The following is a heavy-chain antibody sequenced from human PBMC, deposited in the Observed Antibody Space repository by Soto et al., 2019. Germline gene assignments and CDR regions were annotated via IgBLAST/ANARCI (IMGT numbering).Heavy chain of an antibody. J-gene: IGHJ4*02. CDR2: IQQDGSER. CDR3: VESGGAADY. CDR1: GFTFSSYW. Sequence: QPGGSLRLSCGASGFTFSSYWMGWVRQAPGKGLEWVANIQQDGSERHYGGSVKGRFTISRDNAKNSLYLQMNSLRAEDTAVYYCVESGGAADYWGQGTLVTAPQ. V-gene: IGHV3-7*03. D-gene: IGHD2-8*02.